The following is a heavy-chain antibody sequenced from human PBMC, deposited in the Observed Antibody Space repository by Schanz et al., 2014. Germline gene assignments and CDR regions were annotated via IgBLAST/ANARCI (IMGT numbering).Heavy chain of an antibody. V-gene: IGHV1-18*01. D-gene: IGHD5-12*01. CDR1: GYTFTDYG. CDR2: IRPDNGHT. J-gene: IGHJ4*02. Sequence: GPEVKEPGASVKVSCKASGYTFTDYGLSWVRQAPGQGLEWLGWIRPDNGHTTYSQKVRDRVIFTTDTSANTAYMELRSLRFDDTAVYYCARDFSAYVGNYFDYWGQGTLVTVSS. CDR3: ARDFSAYVGNYFDY.